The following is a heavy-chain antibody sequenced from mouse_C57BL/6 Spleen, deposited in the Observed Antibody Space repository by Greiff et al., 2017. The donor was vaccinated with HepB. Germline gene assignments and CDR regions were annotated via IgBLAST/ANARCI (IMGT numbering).Heavy chain of an antibody. CDR1: GYSITSGYY. J-gene: IGHJ3*01. CDR3: ARGRPFSFAY. Sequence: EVKLMESGPGLVKPSQSLSLTCSVTGYSITSGYYWNWIRQFPGNKLEWMGYISYDGSNNYNPSLKNRISITRDTSKNQFFLKLNSVTTEDTATYYCARGRPFSFAYWGQGTLVTVSA. CDR2: ISYDGSN. V-gene: IGHV3-6*01.